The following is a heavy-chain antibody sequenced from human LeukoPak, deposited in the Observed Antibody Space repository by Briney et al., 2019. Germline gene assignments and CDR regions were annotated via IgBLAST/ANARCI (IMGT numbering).Heavy chain of an antibody. D-gene: IGHD6-19*01. J-gene: IGHJ4*02. CDR2: ISGYNGHT. CDR3: ARGPGIAVAGVFDY. CDR1: GYTFTSYG. V-gene: IGHV1-18*04. Sequence: ASVKVSCKASGYTFTSYGINWVRQAPGQGLEGMGWISGYNGHTNYVQKMQGRVTMTTDTSTNTAYMELRSLRSDDTAVYYCARGPGIAVAGVFDYWGQGSLVTVSS.